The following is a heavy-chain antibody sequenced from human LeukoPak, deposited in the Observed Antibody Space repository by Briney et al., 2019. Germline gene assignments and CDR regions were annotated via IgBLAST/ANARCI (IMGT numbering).Heavy chain of an antibody. CDR2: ITSGGHI. V-gene: IGHV3-21*01. J-gene: IGHJ4*02. CDR1: GFTFSSYS. CDR3: ARGAEYYYDSSGYFPSDY. Sequence: GGSLRLSCAASGFTFSSYSMDWVRQAPGKGLEWVSSITSGGHIYYPDSLKGRFTISRDNAKNSLYLQMNSLRAEDTAIYYCARGAEYYYDSSGYFPSDYWGQGTLVTVSS. D-gene: IGHD3-22*01.